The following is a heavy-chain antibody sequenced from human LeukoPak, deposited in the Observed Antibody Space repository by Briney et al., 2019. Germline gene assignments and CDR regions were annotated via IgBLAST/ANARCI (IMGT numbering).Heavy chain of an antibody. V-gene: IGHV4-39*07. CDR1: GGSISSSSYY. D-gene: IGHD2-8*01. Sequence: SETLSLTCTVSGGSISSSSYYWGWIRQPPGKGLEWIGSIYYSGSTYYNPPLKSRVTISVDTSKNQFSLKLSSVTAADTAVYYCARDPVGYCTNGVCRRFDYWGQGTLVTVSS. J-gene: IGHJ4*02. CDR2: IYYSGST. CDR3: ARDPVGYCTNGVCRRFDY.